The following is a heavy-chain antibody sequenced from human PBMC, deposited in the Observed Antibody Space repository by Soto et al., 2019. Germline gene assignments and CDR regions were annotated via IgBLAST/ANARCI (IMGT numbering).Heavy chain of an antibody. CDR2: IYYSGST. V-gene: IGHV4-59*01. J-gene: IGHJ4*02. D-gene: IGHD6-19*01. CDR1: GGSISSYY. CDR3: ARALEQWLVYFDY. Sequence: ASETLSLTCTVSGGSISSYYWSWIRQPPGKGLEWIGYIYYSGSTNYNPSLKSRVTISVDTSKNQFSLKLSSVTAADTAVYYCARALEQWLVYFDYWGQGTLVTVSS.